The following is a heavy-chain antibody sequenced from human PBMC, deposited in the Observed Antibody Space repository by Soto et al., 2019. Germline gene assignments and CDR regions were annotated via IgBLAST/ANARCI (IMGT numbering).Heavy chain of an antibody. CDR3: AAGGGLPRYY. D-gene: IGHD5-12*01. CDR2: IYHRWSS. Sequence: QLQLQESGSGLVKPSQTLSLTCAVSGGSISSGGYSWSWIRQPPGKGLEWIGYIYHRWSSYYNPSLRSGVTLSVDRSKTQFSLKLSSVTAADTAVYYCAAGGGLPRYYWGQGTLVTVSS. CDR1: GGSISSGGYS. J-gene: IGHJ4*02. V-gene: IGHV4-30-2*01.